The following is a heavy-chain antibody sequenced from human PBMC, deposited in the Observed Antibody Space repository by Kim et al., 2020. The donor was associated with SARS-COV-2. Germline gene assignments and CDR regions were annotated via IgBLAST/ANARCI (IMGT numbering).Heavy chain of an antibody. CDR3: ASDRWELLKFRAYFDY. V-gene: IGHV1-69*13. D-gene: IGHD1-26*01. CDR1: GGTFSSYA. J-gene: IGHJ4*02. CDR2: IIPIFGTA. Sequence: SVKVSCKASGGTFSSYAISWVRQAPGQGLEWMGGIIPIFGTANYAQKFQGRVTITADESTSTAYMELSSLRSEDTAVYYCASDRWELLKFRAYFDYWGQGTLVTVSS.